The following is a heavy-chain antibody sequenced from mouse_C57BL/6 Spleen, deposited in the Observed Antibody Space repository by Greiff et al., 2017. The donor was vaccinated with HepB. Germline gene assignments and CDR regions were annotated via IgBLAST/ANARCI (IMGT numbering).Heavy chain of an antibody. Sequence: EVKVVESGGGLVKPGGSLKLSCAASGFTFSDYGMHWVRQAPEKGLEWVAYISSGSSNIYYADTVKGRFTISRDNAKNTLFLQMTSLRSEDTAMYYCARRSNCYAMDYWGQGTSVTVSS. D-gene: IGHD4-1*01. CDR1: GFTFSDYG. J-gene: IGHJ4*01. CDR2: ISSGSSNI. CDR3: ARRSNCYAMDY. V-gene: IGHV5-17*01.